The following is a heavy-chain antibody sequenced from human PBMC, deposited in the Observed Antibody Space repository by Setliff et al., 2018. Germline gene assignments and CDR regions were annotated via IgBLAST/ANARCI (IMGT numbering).Heavy chain of an antibody. V-gene: IGHV4-61*09. Sequence: KASETLSLTCNVSGASISSGSHYWSWIRQSAGEKPTWIGHVYSTGSTNYNPSFESRVSISVDKSNNQFSLKMTSVTAADTAMYYCVRDRYGRNSDGSGVYNWFDSWGQGILVTVPQ. J-gene: IGHJ5*01. CDR2: VYSTGST. CDR3: VRDRYGRNSDGSGVYNWFDS. D-gene: IGHD2-15*01. CDR1: GASISSGSHY.